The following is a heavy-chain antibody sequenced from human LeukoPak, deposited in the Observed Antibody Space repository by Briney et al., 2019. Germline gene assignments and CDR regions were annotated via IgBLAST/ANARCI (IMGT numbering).Heavy chain of an antibody. CDR1: GFTFDDYT. Sequence: PGGSLRLSCAASGFTFDDYTMHWVRQAPGKGLEWVSLISWDGGSTNYVDSVRGRFTISRDNNKNSLYLRMNSLRTEDSALYYCAKDIDYGGDFGPLFDSWGQGTLVTVSS. CDR2: ISWDGGST. V-gene: IGHV3-43*01. D-gene: IGHD4-23*01. CDR3: AKDIDYGGDFGPLFDS. J-gene: IGHJ4*02.